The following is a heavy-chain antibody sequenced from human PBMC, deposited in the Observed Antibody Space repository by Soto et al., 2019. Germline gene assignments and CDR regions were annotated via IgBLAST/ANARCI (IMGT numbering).Heavy chain of an antibody. D-gene: IGHD4-17*01. CDR3: ARRPPFSFGDYVTYYFDY. CDR1: GFTFITYG. V-gene: IGHV1-18*01. J-gene: IGHJ4*02. Sequence: QLLQSGAEVKKPGASVKVSCKTSGFTFITYGISWVRQAPGQGLEWMGWISVNSGNTNYAQKLQGRVTMTTDTSTSTAYMELRGLRSDDTAVYYCARRPPFSFGDYVTYYFDYWGQGTLVTVSS. CDR2: ISVNSGNT.